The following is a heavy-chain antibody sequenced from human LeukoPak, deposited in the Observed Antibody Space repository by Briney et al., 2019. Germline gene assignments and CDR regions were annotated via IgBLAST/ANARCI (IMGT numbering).Heavy chain of an antibody. V-gene: IGHV4-34*01. D-gene: IGHD6-19*01. J-gene: IGHJ6*02. CDR1: GGSFSGYY. CDR3: ARASSGYYYGMDV. CDR2: INHSGST. Sequence: PSETLSLTCAVYGGSFSGYYWSWIRQPPGKRLEWIGEINHSGSTNYNPSLKSRVTISVDTSKNQFSLKLSSVTAADTAVYYCARASSGYYYGMDVRGQGTTVTVSS.